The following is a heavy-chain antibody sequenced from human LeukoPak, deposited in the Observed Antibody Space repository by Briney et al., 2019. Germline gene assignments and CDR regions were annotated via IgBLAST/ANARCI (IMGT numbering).Heavy chain of an antibody. V-gene: IGHV5-51*01. Sequence: GESLKISCKGSGYSFTNYWIGWVRQMPGKGLEWMGIIYPGDSDTRYSPSFQGQVTISADKSISTAYLQWSSLKASDTAMYYCARLGGLTVTTFHSYGMDVWGQGTTVTVSS. D-gene: IGHD4-11*01. CDR1: GYSFTNYW. CDR2: IYPGDSDT. J-gene: IGHJ6*02. CDR3: ARLGGLTVTTFHSYGMDV.